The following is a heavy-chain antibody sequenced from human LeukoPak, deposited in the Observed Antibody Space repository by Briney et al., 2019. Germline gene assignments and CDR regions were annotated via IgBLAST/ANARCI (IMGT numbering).Heavy chain of an antibody. J-gene: IGHJ4*02. CDR3: ARTDYCSGGSCYDLDY. D-gene: IGHD2-15*01. Sequence: SETLSLTCTVSGGSISSGSYYWSWIRQPAGKGLEWIGRIYTSGSTNYNPSLKSRVTISVDTSKNQFSLKLSSVTAADTAVYYCARTDYCSGGSCYDLDYWGQGTLVTVSS. V-gene: IGHV4-61*02. CDR2: IYTSGST. CDR1: GGSISSGSYY.